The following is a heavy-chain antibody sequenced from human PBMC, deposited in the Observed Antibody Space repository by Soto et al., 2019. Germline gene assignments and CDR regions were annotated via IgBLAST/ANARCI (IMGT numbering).Heavy chain of an antibody. V-gene: IGHV3-64*02. D-gene: IGHD3-10*01. CDR1: GFTFKTYY. J-gene: IGHJ4*02. CDR3: ARGIYFGSARYYFDY. Sequence: PGRSLRLSCAASGFTFKTYYMHWVRQAPGKGPEYVSAISSSGDSTYYADSVKGRFTISRDNSKNTMYLQMGSLRVEDMAFYYCARGIYFGSARYYFDYWGQGALVTVSS. CDR2: ISSSGDST.